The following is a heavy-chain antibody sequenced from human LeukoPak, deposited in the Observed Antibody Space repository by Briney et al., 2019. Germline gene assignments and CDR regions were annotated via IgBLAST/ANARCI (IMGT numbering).Heavy chain of an antibody. V-gene: IGHV1-69*02. CDR2: IIPILGIA. D-gene: IGHD2-2*01. CDR1: GGTFSSYT. Sequence: SVKVSCKASGGTFSSYTISWVPQAPGQGLEWVGRIIPILGIANYAQKFQGRVTITADTSTSTAYMELCTLRPEDTAVYYCAGVVVPAATDAFDIWGQGTKVTVSS. CDR3: AGVVVPAATDAFDI. J-gene: IGHJ3*02.